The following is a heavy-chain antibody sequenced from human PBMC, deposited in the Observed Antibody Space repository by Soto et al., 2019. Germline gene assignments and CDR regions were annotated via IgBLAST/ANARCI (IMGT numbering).Heavy chain of an antibody. CDR3: ASGLTCFDRDSYSYAVDV. D-gene: IGHD3-22*01. CDR2: INPNTGAT. V-gene: IGHV1-2*04. CDR1: GYTFTGYY. Sequence: QGQLVQSGAEVKEPGASVTVSCKASGYTFTGYYIHWVRQAPGQGLEWMGWINPNTGATNYAQTFQGWVTMTPDTSITTAYMELRRLSSEETAVDYCASGLTCFDRDSYSYAVDVWGQGTTVTVSS. J-gene: IGHJ6*02.